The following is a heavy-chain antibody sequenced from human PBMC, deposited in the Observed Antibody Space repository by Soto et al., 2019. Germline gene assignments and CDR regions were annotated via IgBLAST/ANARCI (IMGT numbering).Heavy chain of an antibody. J-gene: IGHJ5*02. CDR1: GYTFTGYY. CDR2: INPNSGGT. Sequence: ASVKVSCKASGYTFTGYYMHWVRQAPGQGLEWMGRINPNSGGTNYAQKFQGWVTMTRDTSISTAYMELSRLRSDDTAVYYCARESSEWLRLEEHNWFDPWGQGTLVTVPQ. D-gene: IGHD5-12*01. V-gene: IGHV1-2*04. CDR3: ARESSEWLRLEEHNWFDP.